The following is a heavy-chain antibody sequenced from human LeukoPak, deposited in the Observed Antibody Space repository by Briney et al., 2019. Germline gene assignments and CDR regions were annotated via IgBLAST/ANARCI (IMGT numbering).Heavy chain of an antibody. V-gene: IGHV3-7*01. CDR3: ASHHREGAFDI. Sequence: PGGSLRLSCAASGFTFSSYWMSWVRQAPGKGLEWVANIKQDGSEKYYVDSVKGRFTISRDNAKNSLYLQMNSLRAEDTAVYHCASHHREGAFDIWGQGTMVTVSS. J-gene: IGHJ3*02. CDR1: GFTFSSYW. CDR2: IKQDGSEK.